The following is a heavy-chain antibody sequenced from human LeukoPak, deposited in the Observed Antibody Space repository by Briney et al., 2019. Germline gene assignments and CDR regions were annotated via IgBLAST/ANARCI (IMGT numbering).Heavy chain of an antibody. Sequence: GGSLRLSCAVSGFTVSTNYMTWVRQAPGKGLEWVSILYSGGSMYYADSVQGRFTISRDNSRNTLSLQMDSLRVEDTAVYYCARGVYIAAAQYGYWGQGTLVTVSS. CDR2: LYSGGSM. V-gene: IGHV3-66*01. CDR1: GFTVSTNY. J-gene: IGHJ4*02. D-gene: IGHD6-13*01. CDR3: ARGVYIAAAQYGY.